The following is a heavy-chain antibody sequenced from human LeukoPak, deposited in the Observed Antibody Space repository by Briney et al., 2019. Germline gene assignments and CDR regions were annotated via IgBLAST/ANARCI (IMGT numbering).Heavy chain of an antibody. CDR3: ARGMVNRGWYWGLKIDY. V-gene: IGHV4-34*01. CDR2: INHSGST. D-gene: IGHD6-19*01. J-gene: IGHJ4*02. CDR1: GGSFSGYY. Sequence: PSETLSLTCAVYGGSFSGYYWSWLRQPPGKGLEWIGEINHSGSTNYNPSLKSRVTISVDTSKNQFSLKLSSVTAADTAVYYCARGMVNRGWYWGLKIDYWGQGTLVTVSS.